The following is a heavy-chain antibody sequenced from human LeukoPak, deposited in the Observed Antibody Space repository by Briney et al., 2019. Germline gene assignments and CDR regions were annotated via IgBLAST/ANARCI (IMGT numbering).Heavy chain of an antibody. CDR1: GFTVTSTY. Sequence: GGSLRLSCAASGFTVTSTYMSWVRQAPGKGLEWVSVIYSGGSPYYADSVKGRFTISRDSSKNTVYLQMNSLRAEDTAVYYCARDRSGTFDYWGQGTLVTVSS. CDR3: ARDRSGTFDY. V-gene: IGHV3-66*01. CDR2: IYSGGSP. J-gene: IGHJ4*02. D-gene: IGHD2-15*01.